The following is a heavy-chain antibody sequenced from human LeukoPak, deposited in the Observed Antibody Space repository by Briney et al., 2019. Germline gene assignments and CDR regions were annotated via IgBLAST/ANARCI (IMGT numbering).Heavy chain of an antibody. J-gene: IGHJ6*03. D-gene: IGHD5-12*01. CDR3: AKDTVKVTTIRRVPHYMDV. V-gene: IGHV3-30*02. Sequence: PGGSLRLSCGASGFPFSSYGMHWVRQAPGKGLEWVTFIRYDGSNKYYADSVKGRFIISRDNSKNTLYLQMNSLRAEDTAVYYCAKDTVKVTTIRRVPHYMDVWGKGTTVTISS. CDR1: GFPFSSYG. CDR2: IRYDGSNK.